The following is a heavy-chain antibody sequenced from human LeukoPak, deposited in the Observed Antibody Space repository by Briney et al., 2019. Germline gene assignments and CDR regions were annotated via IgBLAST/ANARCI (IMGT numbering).Heavy chain of an antibody. CDR3: MTRDTSGY. Sequence: QSGRSLRLSCSGSGLTLSTYAMHWVRQAPGKGLEYVSAIDTDGGGTYYADSVKGRFTISRDKSKNTLYLQMRSLRAEDTAVYYCMTRDTSGYWGQGTLVTVSS. V-gene: IGHV3-64D*09. J-gene: IGHJ4*02. CDR2: IDTDGGGT. CDR1: GLTLSTYA. D-gene: IGHD3-10*01.